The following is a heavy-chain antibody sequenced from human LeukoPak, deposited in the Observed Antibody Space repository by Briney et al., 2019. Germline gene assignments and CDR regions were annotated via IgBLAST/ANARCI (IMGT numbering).Heavy chain of an antibody. CDR3: ARRTTYAAGYSSGWYDY. V-gene: IGHV4-30-2*02. J-gene: IGHJ4*02. CDR1: GGSISSGGYS. D-gene: IGHD6-19*01. CDR2: IYHSGST. Sequence: PSQTLSLTCAVSGGSISSGGYSWSWIRQPPGKGLEWIGYIYHSGSTNYNPSLKSRLTISVDTSKNQFSLKLTSVTAADTAVYYCARRTTYAAGYSSGWYDYWGQGTLVTVSS.